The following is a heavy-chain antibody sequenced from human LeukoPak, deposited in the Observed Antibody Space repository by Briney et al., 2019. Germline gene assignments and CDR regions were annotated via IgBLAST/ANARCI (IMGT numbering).Heavy chain of an antibody. CDR2: INPSGGST. J-gene: IGHJ4*02. CDR3: ARTLSNAYSSGWTSFDY. Sequence: ASVKVSCTASGYTFTSYYMHWVRQAPGQGLEWMGVINPSGGSTNYAQKFQGRVTMTRDTSTSTVYMELSSLRSEDTAVYYCARTLSNAYSSGWTSFDYWGQGTLVTVSS. CDR1: GYTFTSYY. D-gene: IGHD6-19*01. V-gene: IGHV1-46*01.